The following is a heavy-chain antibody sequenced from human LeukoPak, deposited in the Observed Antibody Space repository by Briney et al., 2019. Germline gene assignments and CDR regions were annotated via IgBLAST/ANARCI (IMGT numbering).Heavy chain of an antibody. CDR3: ARLMSIASSGYYFDY. V-gene: IGHV4-4*02. D-gene: IGHD6-6*01. Sequence: SETLSLTCAVSGGSISSSNWWSWVRQPLGKGPEWIGEIYQSGSTNYNPSLESRVTISVDKSKNQFSLKLSSVTAADTAVYYCARLMSIASSGYYFDYWGQGTLVTVSS. J-gene: IGHJ4*02. CDR1: GGSISSSNW. CDR2: IYQSGST.